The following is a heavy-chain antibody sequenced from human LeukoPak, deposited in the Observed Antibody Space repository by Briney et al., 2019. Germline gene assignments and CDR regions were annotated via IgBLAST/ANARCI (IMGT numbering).Heavy chain of an antibody. D-gene: IGHD2-2*01. V-gene: IGHV1-69*05. CDR2: IIPIFGTA. J-gene: IGHJ6*03. Sequence: ASVKVSCKASGGTFSSYAISWVRQAPGQGLEWMGGIIPIFGTANYAQKFQGRVTITTDESTSTAYMELSSLRSEDTAVYYCASSPLIVVPAAIKVPYYYYMDVWGKGTTVTVSS. CDR3: ASSPLIVVPAAIKVPYYYYMDV. CDR1: GGTFSSYA.